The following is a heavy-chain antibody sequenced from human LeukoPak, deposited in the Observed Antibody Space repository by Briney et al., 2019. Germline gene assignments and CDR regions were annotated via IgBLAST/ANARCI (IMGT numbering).Heavy chain of an antibody. V-gene: IGHV3-74*01. CDR2: IDTDGGDT. CDR3: ARGPYYYDSVHHPDI. Sequence: GGSLRLSCATSGFSFISYWMHWLRQTPGKRLAWVSYIDTDGGDTNYAHSVKGRFTISRDNAKNTLYLQMNSLRVDDTAVYFCARGPYYYDSVHHPDIWGHGTMVTDSS. D-gene: IGHD3-22*01. J-gene: IGHJ3*02. CDR1: GFSFISYW.